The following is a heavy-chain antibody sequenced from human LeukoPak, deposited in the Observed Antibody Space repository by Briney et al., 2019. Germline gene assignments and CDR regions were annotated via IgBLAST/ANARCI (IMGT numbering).Heavy chain of an antibody. CDR2: IYYSGST. J-gene: IGHJ4*02. V-gene: IGHV4-59*12. CDR3: ARDRIAAAANDY. Sequence: PSETLSLTCTVSGGSISSYYWSWIRQRPGKGLEWIGYIYYSGSTNYNPSLKSRVTISVDTSKNQFSLKLSSVTAADTAAYYCARDRIAAAANDYWGQGTLVTVSS. CDR1: GGSISSYY. D-gene: IGHD6-13*01.